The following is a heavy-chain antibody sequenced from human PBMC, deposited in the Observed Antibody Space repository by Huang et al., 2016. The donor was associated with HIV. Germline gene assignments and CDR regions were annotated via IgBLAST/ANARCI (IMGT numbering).Heavy chain of an antibody. J-gene: IGHJ3*01. V-gene: IGHV1-3*01. Sequence: QGQLVQSGAEMKKPGASVKLSCKASGYVFTSYAIHWLRRAPGQSLQWMGWINPGNGQRPFSQHCQGRVTISRDTSINTVFLELSHLRPGDTAVYYCARAARGDGYQGAFDVWGQGTVVTASS. CDR2: INPGNGQR. CDR1: GYVFTSYA. D-gene: IGHD2-2*03. CDR3: ARAARGDGYQGAFDV.